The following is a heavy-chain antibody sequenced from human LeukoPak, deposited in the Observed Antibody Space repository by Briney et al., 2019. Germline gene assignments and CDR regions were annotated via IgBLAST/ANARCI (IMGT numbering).Heavy chain of an antibody. D-gene: IGHD6-13*01. CDR3: AMGIAATRRLPNVDY. V-gene: IGHV3-30*02. Sequence: GGSLRLSCAASGFTFSSYGMHWVRQAPGKGLEWVAFIRYDGSNKYYADSVKGRFTISRDNSKNTLYLQMNSLRAEDTAVYYCAMGIAATRRLPNVDYWGQGTLVTVSS. J-gene: IGHJ4*02. CDR2: IRYDGSNK. CDR1: GFTFSSYG.